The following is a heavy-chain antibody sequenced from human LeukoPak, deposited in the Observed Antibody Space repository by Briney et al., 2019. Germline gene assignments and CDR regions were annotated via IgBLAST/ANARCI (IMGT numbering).Heavy chain of an antibody. D-gene: IGHD6-19*01. CDR3: ARGFRQWLVYAFDI. J-gene: IGHJ3*02. CDR2: IWYDGSNK. Sequence: PGGSLRLSCAASGFTFSSYSMHWVRQAPGKGLEWVAVIWYDGSNKYYADSVKGRFTISRDNSKNTLYLQMNSLRAEDTAVYYCARGFRQWLVYAFDIWGQGTMVTVSS. CDR1: GFTFSSYS. V-gene: IGHV3-33*01.